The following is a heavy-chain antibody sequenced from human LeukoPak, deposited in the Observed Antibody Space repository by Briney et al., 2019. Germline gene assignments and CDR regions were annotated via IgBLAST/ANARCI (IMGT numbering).Heavy chain of an antibody. Sequence: GGSLRLSCAASGFTFSSYGMHWVRQAPGKGLEWVAVISYDGSNQYYADSVKGRFTISRDNSKNTLYLQMNSLRAEDTAVYYCAKDVEYYDGSGSYLQPNYYYAMDVWGQGTTVTVS. V-gene: IGHV3-30*18. CDR2: ISYDGSNQ. J-gene: IGHJ6*02. CDR1: GFTFSSYG. D-gene: IGHD3-10*01. CDR3: AKDVEYYDGSGSYLQPNYYYAMDV.